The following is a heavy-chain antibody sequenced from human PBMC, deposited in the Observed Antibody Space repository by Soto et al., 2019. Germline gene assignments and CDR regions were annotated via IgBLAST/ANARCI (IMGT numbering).Heavy chain of an antibody. J-gene: IGHJ4*02. CDR3: ARESEDLTSNFDY. Sequence: GGSLRLSCAASGFTFTRYSRNWVRRAPGKGLEWVSSISSTTNYIYYGDSMKGRFTISRDNAKNSLYLEMNSLRAEDTAVYYCARESEDLTSNFDYWGQGTLVTVYS. CDR2: ISSTTNYI. V-gene: IGHV3-21*06. CDR1: GFTFTRYS.